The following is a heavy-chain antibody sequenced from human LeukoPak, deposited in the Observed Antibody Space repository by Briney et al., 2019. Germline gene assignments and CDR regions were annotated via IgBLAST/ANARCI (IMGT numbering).Heavy chain of an antibody. D-gene: IGHD3-10*01. J-gene: IGHJ4*02. CDR3: AREKAYYYGSGSYHGYDY. V-gene: IGHV3-33*08. Sequence: PGGSLRLSCAASGFTFSGSAMHWVRQAPGKGLEWVAVIWYDGSNKYYADSVKGRFTISRDNSKNTLYLQMNSLRAEDTAVYYCAREKAYYYGSGSYHGYDYWGQGTLVTVSS. CDR1: GFTFSGSA. CDR2: IWYDGSNK.